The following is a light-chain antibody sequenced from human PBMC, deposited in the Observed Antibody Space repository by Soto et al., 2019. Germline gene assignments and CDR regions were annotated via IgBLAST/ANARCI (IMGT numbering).Light chain of an antibody. CDR1: SSDVGSYNL. CDR2: EGS. J-gene: IGLJ1*01. Sequence: LTQPASVSGSPGQSITISCTGTSSDVGSYNLVSWYQQHPGKAPKLMIYEGSKRPSGVSNRFSGSKSGNTASLTISGLQAEDEADYYCCSYAGSSTFPYVFGTGTKVTVL. CDR3: CSYAGSSTFPYV. V-gene: IGLV2-23*03.